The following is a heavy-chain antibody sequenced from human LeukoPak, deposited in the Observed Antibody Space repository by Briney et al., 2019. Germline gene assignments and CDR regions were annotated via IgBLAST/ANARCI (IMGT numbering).Heavy chain of an antibody. CDR2: INHTGST. V-gene: IGHV4-34*01. J-gene: IGHJ2*01. D-gene: IGHD6-13*01. Sequence: SETLSLTCAVYGGSFSGYYWSWIRQPPGKGLEWIGEINHTGSTNYNPSLKSRVTMSVDTSKNQFFLKLRSVSVADTAVYYCARGGSSSPSLWGRGTPVTVSS. CDR3: ARGGSSSPSL. CDR1: GGSFSGYY.